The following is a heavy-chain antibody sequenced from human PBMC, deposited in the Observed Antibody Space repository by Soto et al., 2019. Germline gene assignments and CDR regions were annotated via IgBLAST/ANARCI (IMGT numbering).Heavy chain of an antibody. CDR2: INPNSGGT. D-gene: IGHD6-19*01. J-gene: IGHJ6*02. Sequence: ASLKVSCKSSGYPFTGYYIHWVRQAPGQGLEWMGWINPNSGGTNYAQRFQGWVTMTRDTSISTAYMELSRLRSDDTAVYYCARDRAAVPSAHYYYGMDVWGQGTTVTVSS. V-gene: IGHV1-2*04. CDR3: ARDRAAVPSAHYYYGMDV. CDR1: GYPFTGYY.